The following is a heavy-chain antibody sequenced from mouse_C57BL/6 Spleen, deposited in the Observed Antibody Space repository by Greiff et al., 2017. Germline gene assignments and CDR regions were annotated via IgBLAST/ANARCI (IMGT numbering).Heavy chain of an antibody. Sequence: VQLQQSGAELVKPGASVKISCKASGYAFSSYWMNWVKQRPGKGLEWIGQIYPGDGDTNYNGKFKGKATLTADKSSSTAYMQLSSLTSEDSAVYFCVYSNYEKGAMDYWGQGTSVTVSS. CDR2: IYPGDGDT. CDR3: VYSNYEKGAMDY. J-gene: IGHJ4*01. CDR1: GYAFSSYW. D-gene: IGHD2-5*01. V-gene: IGHV1-80*01.